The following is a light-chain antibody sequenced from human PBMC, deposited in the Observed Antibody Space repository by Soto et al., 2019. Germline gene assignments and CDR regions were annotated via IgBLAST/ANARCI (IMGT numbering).Light chain of an antibody. V-gene: IGKV3-15*01. CDR2: GAS. Sequence: EIVMTQSPATLSVSPGERATLSCRASQSVSSDLAWYQQKPGQAPRLLIYGASTRATGIPARFSGSGSGTEFTLTISSLQSEDFAVYYCQQYNDWPNTFGQGTNLEIK. CDR1: QSVSSD. CDR3: QQYNDWPNT. J-gene: IGKJ2*01.